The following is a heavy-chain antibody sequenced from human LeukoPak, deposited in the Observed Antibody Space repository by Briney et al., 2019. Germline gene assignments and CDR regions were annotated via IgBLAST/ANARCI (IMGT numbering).Heavy chain of an antibody. CDR2: IWYDGSNK. CDR1: GFIFSSYG. Sequence: GGSLRLSCAASGFIFSSYGMHWVRQAPGKGLEWVAIIWYDGSNKYYAETVMGRFTISRDNSKNTLYLQMNSLRAEDTAVYYCARVSSSGYYYVDYWGQGTLVTVSS. J-gene: IGHJ4*02. CDR3: ARVSSSGYYYVDY. D-gene: IGHD3-22*01. V-gene: IGHV3-33*01.